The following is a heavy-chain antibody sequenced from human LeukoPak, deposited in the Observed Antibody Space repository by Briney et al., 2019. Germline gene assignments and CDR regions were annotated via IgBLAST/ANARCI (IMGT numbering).Heavy chain of an antibody. CDR1: GFSFSTDA. J-gene: IGHJ4*02. V-gene: IGHV3-30-3*01. CDR3: ARGYCTNGVCSTFEY. Sequence: GSLRLSCASSGFSFSTDAMHWVRQAPGQGLEWVAVISYDGSNKYYADSVTGRFIISRDNSKNTLYLQMNGLRAEDTAVYYCARGYCTNGVCSTFEYWGQGTLVTVSS. CDR2: ISYDGSNK. D-gene: IGHD2-8*01.